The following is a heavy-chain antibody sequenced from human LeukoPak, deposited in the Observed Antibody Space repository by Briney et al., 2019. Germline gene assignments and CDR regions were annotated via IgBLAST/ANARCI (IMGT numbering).Heavy chain of an antibody. D-gene: IGHD2-8*02. CDR1: GFTFSTYG. CDR2: ISDNGERT. V-gene: IGHV3-23*01. CDR3: AKERGVAKPFDY. Sequence: GGSLRLSCAVSGFTFSTYGMNWVRQAPGKGLEWVSAISDNGERTYYADSVKGRFAISRDNSKSTLYLQMNNLRAEDTAIYYCAKERGVAKPFDYWGQGTLVTVSS. J-gene: IGHJ4*02.